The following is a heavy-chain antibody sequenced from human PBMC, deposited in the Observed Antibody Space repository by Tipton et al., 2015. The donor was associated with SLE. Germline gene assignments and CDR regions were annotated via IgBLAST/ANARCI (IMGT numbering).Heavy chain of an antibody. CDR3: ARDPGYSGYDFFDY. Sequence: SLRLSCVVSGFSVSTYEMHWVRQAPGMGLDWISYISTSGGSTYYADSVKGRFTVSRDNDKNSVYLQMNSLRAEDTAVYYCARDPGYSGYDFFDYWGQGTLVTVSS. V-gene: IGHV3-48*03. CDR2: ISTSGGST. CDR1: GFSVSTYE. D-gene: IGHD5-12*01. J-gene: IGHJ4*02.